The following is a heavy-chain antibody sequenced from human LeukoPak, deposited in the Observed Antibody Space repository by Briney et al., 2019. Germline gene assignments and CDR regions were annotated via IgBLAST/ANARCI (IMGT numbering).Heavy chain of an antibody. CDR3: ARAIFGVVILDY. D-gene: IGHD3-3*01. V-gene: IGHV3-7*01. Sequence: GSLRLSCAASGFRFSDYWMGWVRQSPGKGLEGVANIKEDGSEKTYVDSVKGRFTISRDNAKNSLYLQMNSLRAEDTAVYYCARAIFGVVILDYWGQGTLVTVSS. CDR1: GFRFSDYW. J-gene: IGHJ4*02. CDR2: IKEDGSEK.